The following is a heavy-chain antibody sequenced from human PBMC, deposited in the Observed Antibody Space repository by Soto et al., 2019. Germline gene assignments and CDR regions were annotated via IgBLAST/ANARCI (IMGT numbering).Heavy chain of an antibody. J-gene: IGHJ4*02. Sequence: QVQLVESGGGLVKPGGSLRLSCAASGFSFSDNYMSWIRQAPGKGLEWVSYISTGGYTIYYADSVKGRFTISRDNAKNSLYLQMDSLRAEDTAVYYCARVYCSSTACPSSKVYFDNWGQGTLVTVSS. V-gene: IGHV3-11*01. CDR1: GFSFSDNY. CDR2: ISTGGYTI. D-gene: IGHD2-2*01. CDR3: ARVYCSSTACPSSKVYFDN.